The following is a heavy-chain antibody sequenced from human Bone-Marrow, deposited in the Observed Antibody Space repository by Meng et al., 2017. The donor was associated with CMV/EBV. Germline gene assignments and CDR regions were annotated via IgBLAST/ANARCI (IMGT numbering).Heavy chain of an antibody. CDR1: GFTFSSYA. CDR2: ISYDGSNK. D-gene: IGHD2-2*01. CDR3: SRAPGVVGAWYFDY. Sequence: GGSLRLSCAASGFTFSSYAMHWVRQAPGKGLEWVAVISYDGSNKYYADSVKGRFTISRDNSKNTLYLQMNSVRAEDTAVYYCSRAPGVVGAWYFDYWGQGTLVTVSS. J-gene: IGHJ4*02. V-gene: IGHV3-30*04.